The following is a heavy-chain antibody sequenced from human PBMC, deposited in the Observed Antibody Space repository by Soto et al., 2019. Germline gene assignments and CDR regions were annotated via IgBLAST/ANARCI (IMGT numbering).Heavy chain of an antibody. D-gene: IGHD5-18*01. J-gene: IGHJ4*02. CDR2: ISNSGST. V-gene: IGHV4-30-4*01. CDR3: ATESGSTYGYFDH. Sequence: ISNSGSTGYNPSLKTRLSMSVDRSKNQFTLRLTSVTAADTAVYFCATESGSTYGYFDHWGQGTQVTVSS.